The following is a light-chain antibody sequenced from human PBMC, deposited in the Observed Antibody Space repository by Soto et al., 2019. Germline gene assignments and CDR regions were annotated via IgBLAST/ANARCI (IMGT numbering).Light chain of an antibody. CDR3: QQCYTIPHT. CDR2: WAS. V-gene: IGKV4-1*01. Sequence: DVVMTQSPDSLAVSLGERATINCKSSQSVLYSSNNKNYLAWYQQKPGQPPKLLIYWASTRESGVPDRFSGSGSGTDFTLTINSLQAEDVAVYYCQQCYTIPHTFGLGPKLEIK. J-gene: IGKJ2*01. CDR1: QSVLYSSNNKNY.